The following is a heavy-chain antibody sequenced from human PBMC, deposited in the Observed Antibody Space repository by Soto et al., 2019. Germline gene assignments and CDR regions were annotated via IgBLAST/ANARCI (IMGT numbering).Heavy chain of an antibody. CDR3: ASDGAPLDLPLPSAAIYYYYMDV. CDR2: IWYDGSNK. CDR1: GFTFSSYG. J-gene: IGHJ6*03. D-gene: IGHD2-2*01. Sequence: GGSLRLSCAASGFTFSSYGMHWVRQAPGKGLEWVAVIWYDGSNKYYADSVKGRFTISRDNSKNMLNLQMNSLRAEDTAVYYCASDGAPLDLPLPSAAIYYYYMDVWGKGTTVTVSS. V-gene: IGHV3-33*01.